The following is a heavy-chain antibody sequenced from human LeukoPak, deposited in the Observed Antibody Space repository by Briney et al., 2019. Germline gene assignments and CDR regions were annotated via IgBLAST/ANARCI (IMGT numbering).Heavy chain of an antibody. CDR2: ISPRSETI. CDR3: ARIDGPTVFTYYRDL. CDR1: GFSFNRRG. D-gene: IGHD3-16*01. Sequence: GGSLRLSCATSGFSFNRRGMNWVRQPPGKGLEWVSYISPRSETIFYAESVQGRFAVSRDDANGSLYLQMHILRVENTAFYYCARIDGPTVFTYYRDLWGKGTTVTVAS. J-gene: IGHJ6*03. V-gene: IGHV3-48*04.